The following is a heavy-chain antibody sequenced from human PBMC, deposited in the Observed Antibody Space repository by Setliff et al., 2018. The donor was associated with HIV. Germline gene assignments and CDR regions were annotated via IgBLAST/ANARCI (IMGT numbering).Heavy chain of an antibody. J-gene: IGHJ4*02. Sequence: PGGSLRLSCAASGFTVSKAWMTWVRQAPGKGLEWVGRIKSNTVGGTTDYNTPVKGRFIISRDDSKNLVYLQMNNLKTEDTAIYYCTASYANIRGVIVFWGQGTPVTVSS. V-gene: IGHV3-15*01. D-gene: IGHD3-10*01. CDR3: TASYANIRGVIVF. CDR2: IKSNTVGGTT. CDR1: GFTVSKAW.